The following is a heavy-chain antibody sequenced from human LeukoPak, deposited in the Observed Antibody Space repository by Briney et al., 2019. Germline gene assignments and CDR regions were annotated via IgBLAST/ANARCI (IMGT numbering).Heavy chain of an antibody. D-gene: IGHD1-26*01. CDR2: IYYSGST. V-gene: IGHV4-39*07. CDR3: ARLGWELVYYYYYMDV. CDR1: GGSISSSSYY. Sequence: SETLSLTCTVSGGSISSSSYYWGWIRQPPGKGLEWIGSIYYSGSTYYNPSLKSRVTISVDTSKNQFSLKLTSVTAADTAVYYCARLGWELVYYYYYMDVWGKGTTVTISS. J-gene: IGHJ6*03.